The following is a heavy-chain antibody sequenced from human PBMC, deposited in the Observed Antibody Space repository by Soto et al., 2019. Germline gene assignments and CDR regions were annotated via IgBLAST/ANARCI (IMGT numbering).Heavy chain of an antibody. CDR3: ARENRRISSRIHGMDV. CDR2: IYFSGRT. CDR1: GGSISSGGYY. V-gene: IGHV4-31*03. Sequence: QVQLQESGPGLVKPSQTLSLTCTVSGGSISSGGYYWSWIRQHPGKGLEWIGYIYFSGRTYYTPSPKSRVSIMMATSRNQLSLKLSFVTAADTPVYYRARENRRISSRIHGMDVWGQGTTFTVSS. J-gene: IGHJ6*02. D-gene: IGHD2-2*01.